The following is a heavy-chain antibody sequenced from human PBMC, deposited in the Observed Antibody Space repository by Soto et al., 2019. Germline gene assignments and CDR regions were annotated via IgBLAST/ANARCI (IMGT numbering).Heavy chain of an antibody. CDR3: AKGKANTLFGVDTLFDY. Sequence: GESLRLSCVASGFPFNNYAMTWVRQAPGKGLEWVSTISGSGGNTHYAESVKGRFTISRDNSKTTLFLQMNSLRAEDTAVYYCAKGKANTLFGVDTLFDYWGQGTLVTVSS. J-gene: IGHJ4*02. CDR2: ISGSGGNT. V-gene: IGHV3-23*01. CDR1: GFPFNNYA. D-gene: IGHD3-3*01.